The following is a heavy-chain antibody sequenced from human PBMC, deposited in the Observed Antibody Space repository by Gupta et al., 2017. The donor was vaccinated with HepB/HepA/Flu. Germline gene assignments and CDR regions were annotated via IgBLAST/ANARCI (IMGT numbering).Heavy chain of an antibody. CDR1: GGSISRGGYY. Sequence: QVQLQESGTGLVKPSQTLSLPCPVSGGSISRGGYYWSWIRLHPGKGLEWIGYIYYSGSTYYNPSLKSRVTISVDTSKNQFSLKLSSVTAADTAVYYCARGGAGYCSSTSCYQDWYFDLWGRGTLVTVSS. CDR3: ARGGAGYCSSTSCYQDWYFDL. J-gene: IGHJ2*01. D-gene: IGHD2-2*01. V-gene: IGHV4-31*03. CDR2: IYYSGST.